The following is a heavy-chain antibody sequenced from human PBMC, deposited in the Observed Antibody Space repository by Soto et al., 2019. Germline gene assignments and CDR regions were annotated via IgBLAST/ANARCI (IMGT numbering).Heavy chain of an antibody. CDR3: ALVVSPGSSSLSLYAFEI. D-gene: IGHD6-13*01. Sequence: EVQLEESGGDLVQPGGSLRLSCAASGFTLSAYWMTWVRQAPGKGLEWVANINRDGSKKSYLGSVRGRFTISRDNVGNSLYLKMDSKRADDTARYYCALVVSPGSSSLSLYAFEIWGQGTMVTVSS. CDR2: INRDGSKK. J-gene: IGHJ3*02. V-gene: IGHV3-7*02. CDR1: GFTLSAYW.